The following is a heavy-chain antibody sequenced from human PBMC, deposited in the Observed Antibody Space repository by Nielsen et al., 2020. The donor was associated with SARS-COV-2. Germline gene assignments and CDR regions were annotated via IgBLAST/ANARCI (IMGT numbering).Heavy chain of an antibody. D-gene: IGHD7-27*01. CDR2: INWSGDNT. CDR1: GFTFDDYG. CDR3: ARGNGWGSYFDY. J-gene: IGHJ4*02. Sequence: GESLKISCAASGFTFDDYGMSWVRQAPGKGLEWVSGINWSGDNTGYADSMKGRFTISRDNSKNTLYLQINSLRAEDTAVYYCARGNGWGSYFDYWGQGTLVTVSS. V-gene: IGHV3-20*04.